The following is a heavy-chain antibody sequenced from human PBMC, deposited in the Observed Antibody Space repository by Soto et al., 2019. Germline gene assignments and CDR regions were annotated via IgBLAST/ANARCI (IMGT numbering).Heavy chain of an antibody. CDR1: GFTFGDYA. Sequence: GGSLRLSCTASGFTFGDYAMSWVRQAPGKGLEWVGFIRSKAYGVTTEYAASVKGRFTISRDESKSIAYLQMNSLKTEDTAVYYCTRVHRITMIVVVPALFDYWGQGTLVTVSS. J-gene: IGHJ4*02. CDR2: IRSKAYGVTT. CDR3: TRVHRITMIVVVPALFDY. V-gene: IGHV3-49*04. D-gene: IGHD3-22*01.